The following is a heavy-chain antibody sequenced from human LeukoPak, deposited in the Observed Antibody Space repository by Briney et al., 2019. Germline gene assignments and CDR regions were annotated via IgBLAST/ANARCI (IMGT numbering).Heavy chain of an antibody. J-gene: IGHJ4*02. CDR2: IHYSGSA. Sequence: PSETLSLTCIVSGGSISSYYWSWIRQFPGKGLEWIGYIHYSGSANYNPSLKRRVSISVDTSKKQFSLKLNSVTAADTAVYYCATVDSYGSRLDYWGQGTLVTVSS. V-gene: IGHV4-59*01. D-gene: IGHD5-18*01. CDR1: GGSISSYY. CDR3: ATVDSYGSRLDY.